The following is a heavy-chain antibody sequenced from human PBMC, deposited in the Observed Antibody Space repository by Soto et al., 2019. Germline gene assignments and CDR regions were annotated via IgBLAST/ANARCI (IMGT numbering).Heavy chain of an antibody. J-gene: IGHJ4*02. D-gene: IGHD3-3*01. V-gene: IGHV4-39*01. CDR2: IYYSGST. Sequence: SETLSLTCTVSGGSISISSYYWCWIRHPPGKGLEWIGSIYYSGSTYYNPSLKSRVTISVDTSKNQFSLKLSSVTAADTAVYYCARHTIFGVVPYFDYWGQGTLVTVSS. CDR3: ARHTIFGVVPYFDY. CDR1: GGSISISSYY.